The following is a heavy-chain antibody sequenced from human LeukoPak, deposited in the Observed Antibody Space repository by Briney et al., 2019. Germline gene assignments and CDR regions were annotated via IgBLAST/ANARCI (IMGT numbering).Heavy chain of an antibody. D-gene: IGHD2-15*01. V-gene: IGHV4-38-2*02. CDR1: GYSISSGYY. CDR3: ARGVSIPTTPKFDF. Sequence: PSETLSPTCTVSGYSISSGYYWGWIRQPPGKGLEWIGSIYHSGSTYYNPSLKSRVTISVDTSKNQFSLKLSSVTAADTAVYYCARGVSIPTTPKFDFWGQGTLVTVSS. CDR2: IYHSGST. J-gene: IGHJ4*02.